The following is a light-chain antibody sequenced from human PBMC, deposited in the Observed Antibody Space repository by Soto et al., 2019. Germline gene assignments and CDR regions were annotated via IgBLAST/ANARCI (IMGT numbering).Light chain of an antibody. CDR1: SSDVGGYNY. Sequence: QAFLTQPASVSGSPGQSGTISCTGTSSDVGGYNYVSWYQQHPGKAPKLMIYEVSNRPSGVSNRFSGSKSGNTASLTISGLQAEDEADYYCSSYTSSSPYVFGTGTKVTVL. CDR3: SSYTSSSPYV. J-gene: IGLJ1*01. CDR2: EVS. V-gene: IGLV2-14*01.